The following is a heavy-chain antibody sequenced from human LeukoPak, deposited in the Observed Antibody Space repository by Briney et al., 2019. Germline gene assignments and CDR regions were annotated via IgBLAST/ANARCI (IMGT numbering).Heavy chain of an antibody. CDR1: GFNFSNYW. V-gene: IGHV3-7*01. Sequence: PGGSLRLASVVSGFNFSNYWMNWVRQAPGKGLEWVANIKHDGSEKYYVDSVKGRFSISRDNAKKSLYLQMNSLRVEDTAVYYCARALSHCLDYWGQGTLVTVSS. CDR2: IKHDGSEK. CDR3: ARALSHCLDY. D-gene: IGHD3-16*01. J-gene: IGHJ4*02.